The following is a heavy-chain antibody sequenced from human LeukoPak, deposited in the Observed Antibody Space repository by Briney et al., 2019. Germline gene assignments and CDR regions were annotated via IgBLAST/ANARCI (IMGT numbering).Heavy chain of an antibody. CDR2: IYSCGNN. Sequence: GESLRLSCAASGFTFSNNYMSWVRQPPRKGLEWVSLIYSCGNNHYRDYVQGRFNIARENSKKTLYHQMDSLRAEDTAVYYWARGLYSSGYYYDAFDIWGEGTMVTVSS. CDR3: ARGLYSSGYYYDAFDI. V-gene: IGHV3-66*01. D-gene: IGHD3-22*01. CDR1: GFTFSNNY. J-gene: IGHJ3*02.